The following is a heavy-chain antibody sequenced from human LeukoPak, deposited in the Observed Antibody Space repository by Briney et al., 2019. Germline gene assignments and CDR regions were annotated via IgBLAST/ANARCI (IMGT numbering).Heavy chain of an antibody. J-gene: IGHJ4*02. CDR3: ARDWAGGPHDY. CDR2: ISYDGSNR. CDR1: GFTFSSYA. D-gene: IGHD3-10*01. Sequence: GGSLRLSCAASGFTFSSYAMHWVRQAPGKGLEWVAVISYDGSNRYYADSVKGRFTISRDNAKNSLYLQMNSLRAEDTAVYFCARDWAGGPHDYWGQGTLVTVSS. V-gene: IGHV3-30-3*01.